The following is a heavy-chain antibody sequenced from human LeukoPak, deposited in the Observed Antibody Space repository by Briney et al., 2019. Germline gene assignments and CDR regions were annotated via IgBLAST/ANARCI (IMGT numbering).Heavy chain of an antibody. J-gene: IGHJ5*02. CDR3: ARASFNVVFGNCFDP. CDR1: GGSISSYY. V-gene: IGHV4-59*04. Sequence: PSETLSLTCTVSGGSISSYYWSWIRQPAGKGLEWIGNVYYSGSTFYNPSLKSRVTISVDTSKNQFSLKLRSVTAADTAIYYCARASFNVVFGNCFDPWGQGTLVTVSS. D-gene: IGHD2-8*01. CDR2: VYYSGST.